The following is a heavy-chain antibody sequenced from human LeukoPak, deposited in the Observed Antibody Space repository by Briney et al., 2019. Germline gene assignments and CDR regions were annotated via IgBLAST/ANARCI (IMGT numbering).Heavy chain of an antibody. D-gene: IGHD2/OR15-2a*01. Sequence: SETLSLTCIVSGGSINNHYWTWIRQPAGKGLEWIGRIHTSGTTNYNPSLKSRVTMSVDTSKNQFSLKLSSMTAADTAVYYCASLLHSYAFDIWGQGTMVTVSS. CDR3: ASLLHSYAFDI. J-gene: IGHJ3*02. CDR1: GGSINNHY. CDR2: IHTSGTT. V-gene: IGHV4-4*07.